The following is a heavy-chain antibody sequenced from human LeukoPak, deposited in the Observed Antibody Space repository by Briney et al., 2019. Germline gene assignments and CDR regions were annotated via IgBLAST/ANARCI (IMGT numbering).Heavy chain of an antibody. D-gene: IGHD3-22*01. CDR3: AKSVFDSSGDPYMDV. Sequence: GGSLRLSCAASGFTFSSYWMSWVRQAPGKGLEWVANIKQDGSEKYYVDSVKGRFTISRDNAKNSLYLQMNSLRAEDTAVYYCAKSVFDSSGDPYMDVWGKGTTVTISS. J-gene: IGHJ6*03. CDR1: GFTFSSYW. CDR2: IKQDGSEK. V-gene: IGHV3-7*03.